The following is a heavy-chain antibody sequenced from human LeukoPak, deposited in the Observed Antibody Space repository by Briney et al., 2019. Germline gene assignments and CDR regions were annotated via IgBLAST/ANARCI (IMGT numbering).Heavy chain of an antibody. D-gene: IGHD6-13*01. Sequence: SETLSLTCTVSGGSISSSSYYWGWIRQPPGKGLEWIGSIYYSGSTYYNPSLKSRVTISVDTSKNQFSLKLSSVTAADTAVYYCASSTAGCYYMDVWGKGTTVTVSS. J-gene: IGHJ6*03. CDR2: IYYSGST. CDR1: GGSISSSSYY. V-gene: IGHV4-39*07. CDR3: ASSTAGCYYMDV.